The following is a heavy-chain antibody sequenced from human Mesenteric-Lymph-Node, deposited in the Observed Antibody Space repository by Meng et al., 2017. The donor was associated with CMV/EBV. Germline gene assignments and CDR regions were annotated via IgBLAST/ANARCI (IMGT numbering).Heavy chain of an antibody. Sequence: GSLRLSCTVSGGSVSSNSYYWGWIRQPPGKGLEWIGNIYYSGSTYYNPSLKSRVTISVDTSNNQFSLKLSSVTAADTAVYYCARDSDQIGYNSGRRGGFDYWGQGTLVTVSS. V-gene: IGHV4-39*07. CDR1: GGSVSSNSYY. CDR2: IYYSGST. J-gene: IGHJ4*02. D-gene: IGHD6-19*01. CDR3: ARDSDQIGYNSGRRGGFDY.